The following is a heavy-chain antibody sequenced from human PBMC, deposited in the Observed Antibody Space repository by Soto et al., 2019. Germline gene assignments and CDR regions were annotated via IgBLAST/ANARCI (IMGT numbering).Heavy chain of an antibody. CDR3: ARASSSSFRVAVENYYYYMDV. Sequence: AASVKVSCKASGYTFTSYGISWVRQAPGQGLEWMGWISAYNGNTNYAQKLQGRVTMTTDTSPSTAYMELRSLRSDETAVYYCARASSSSFRVAVENYYYYMDVWGKGTMVTVSS. CDR1: GYTFTSYG. V-gene: IGHV1-18*01. J-gene: IGHJ6*03. CDR2: ISAYNGNT. D-gene: IGHD6-13*01.